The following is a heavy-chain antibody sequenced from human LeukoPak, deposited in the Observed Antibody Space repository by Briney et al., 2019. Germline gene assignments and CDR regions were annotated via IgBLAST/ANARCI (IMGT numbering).Heavy chain of an antibody. CDR1: GGSFSGYY. CDR3: ARVGWLRRDYYYYYMDV. V-gene: IGHV4-34*01. D-gene: IGHD5-12*01. CDR2: IYYSGST. J-gene: IGHJ6*03. Sequence: SETLSLTCGVNGGSFSGYYWNWIRQTPGKGLEWIGSIYYSGSTYYNPSLKSRVTISVDTSKNQFSLKLSSVTAADTAVYYCARVGWLRRDYYYYYMDVWGKGTTVTVSS.